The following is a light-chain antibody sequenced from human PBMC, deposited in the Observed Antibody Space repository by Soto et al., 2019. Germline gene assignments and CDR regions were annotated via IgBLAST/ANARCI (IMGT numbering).Light chain of an antibody. Sequence: EIVMTQSPATLSVSPGERATLSCRASQSVSSSLAWYQQKPGQAPRLLIYDAFIRATGVPARFSGSGSGTEFTLTFSILQSEDFAVYYCQPYNNWPLTFGGGTKVEIK. CDR2: DAF. CDR3: QPYNNWPLT. CDR1: QSVSSS. J-gene: IGKJ4*01. V-gene: IGKV3D-15*03.